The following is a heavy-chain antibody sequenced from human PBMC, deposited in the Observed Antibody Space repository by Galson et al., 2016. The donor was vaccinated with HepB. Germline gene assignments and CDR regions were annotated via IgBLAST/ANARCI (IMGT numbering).Heavy chain of an antibody. J-gene: IGHJ4*02. CDR1: GFSLSTTGMC. V-gene: IGHV2-70*01. Sequence: PALVKPTQTLTLTCTFSGFSLSTTGMCVSWIRQPPGKALEWLALIDWDDDKYYNTSLKTRLTISKDTSKNLVVLTMTNMDPVDTATYSCARICPMPTVIIRVPYWGQGTLVTVSS. CDR3: ARICPMPTVIIRVPY. D-gene: IGHD4-17*01. CDR2: IDWDDDK.